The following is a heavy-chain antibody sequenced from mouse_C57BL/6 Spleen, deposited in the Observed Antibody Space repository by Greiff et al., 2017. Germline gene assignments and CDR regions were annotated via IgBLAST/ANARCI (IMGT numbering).Heavy chain of an antibody. J-gene: IGHJ3*01. V-gene: IGHV2-2*01. CDR3: ATYDYDEGPLAY. Sequence: VQLQESGPGLVQPSQSLSITCTVSGFSLTSYGVHWVRQSPGKGLEWLGVIWSGGSTDYNAAFISRLSISKDNSKSQVFFKMNSLQADDTAIYYCATYDYDEGPLAYWGQGTLVTVSA. CDR1: GFSLTSYG. D-gene: IGHD2-4*01. CDR2: IWSGGST.